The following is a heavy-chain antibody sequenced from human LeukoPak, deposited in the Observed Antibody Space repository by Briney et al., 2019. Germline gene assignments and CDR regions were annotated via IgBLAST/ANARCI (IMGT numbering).Heavy chain of an antibody. CDR3: ARYSSSWCFDY. CDR1: GYSFTSYG. Sequence: ASVKVSCKASGYSFTSYGITWVRQAPGQGLEWMGWISAYNGNTNYAQKLQGRVTMTTDTSTSTAYMELRSLRSDDKAVYYCARYSSSWCFDYWGQGTLVTVSS. CDR2: ISAYNGNT. V-gene: IGHV1-18*01. J-gene: IGHJ4*02. D-gene: IGHD6-13*01.